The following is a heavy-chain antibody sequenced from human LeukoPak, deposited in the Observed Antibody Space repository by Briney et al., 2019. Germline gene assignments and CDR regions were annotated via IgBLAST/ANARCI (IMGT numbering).Heavy chain of an antibody. CDR3: ATEDPYYYGLGSYFDY. CDR1: GFTFSNTW. V-gene: IGHV3-15*01. Sequence: GGSLRLSCAASGFTFSNTWMSWVRQAPGKGREWVGHIRRKPDYGTTDYAAFVKGRFTISRDDSKKTLYLQMNSLKTEDTAVYYCATEDPYYYGLGSYFDYWGQGMLVTVSS. J-gene: IGHJ4*02. CDR2: IRRKPDYGTT. D-gene: IGHD3-10*01.